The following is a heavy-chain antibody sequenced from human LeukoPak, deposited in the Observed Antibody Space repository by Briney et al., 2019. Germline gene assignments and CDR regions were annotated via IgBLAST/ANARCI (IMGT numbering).Heavy chain of an antibody. V-gene: IGHV4-39*01. J-gene: IGHJ4*02. CDR2: IYFSGST. CDR3: ARRIILTDFDY. D-gene: IGHD1-14*01. Sequence: PSETLSLTCSVSGDSISTDTYYWGWIRQPPGKGLEWIGTIYFSGSTYYSPSLKSRVTISVATSKNQFSLNLTSVTAADTAVYYCARRIILTDFDYWGRGTLVTVAS. CDR1: GDSISTDTYY.